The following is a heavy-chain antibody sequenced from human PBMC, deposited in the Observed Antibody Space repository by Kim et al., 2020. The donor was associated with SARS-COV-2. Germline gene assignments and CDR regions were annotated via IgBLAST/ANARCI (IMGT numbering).Heavy chain of an antibody. J-gene: IGHJ6*02. CDR3: ARGLGRDGYNLNYYGMDV. Sequence: SVKVSCKASGGTFSSYAISWVRQAPGQGLEWMGGIIPIFGTANYAQKFQGRVTITADESTSTAYMELSSLRSEDTAVYYCARGLGRDGYNLNYYGMDVWGQGTTVTVSS. CDR1: GGTFSSYA. CDR2: IIPIFGTA. D-gene: IGHD5-12*01. V-gene: IGHV1-69*13.